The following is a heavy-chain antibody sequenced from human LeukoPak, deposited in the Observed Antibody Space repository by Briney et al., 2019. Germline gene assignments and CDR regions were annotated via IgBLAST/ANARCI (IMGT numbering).Heavy chain of an antibody. Sequence: GGSVSLSRAASGFSFTSFGMSWVRLAPGKGLGWVSAIRGSGDNTYYGHSVRGRLTITRDNSKNTLYLHMNSLTAEDTAVYFCAKDSGHLLYYFDHWGQGTLVTVSS. CDR3: AKDSGHLLYYFDH. CDR1: GFSFTSFG. J-gene: IGHJ4*02. CDR2: IRGSGDNT. D-gene: IGHD5-12*01. V-gene: IGHV3-23*01.